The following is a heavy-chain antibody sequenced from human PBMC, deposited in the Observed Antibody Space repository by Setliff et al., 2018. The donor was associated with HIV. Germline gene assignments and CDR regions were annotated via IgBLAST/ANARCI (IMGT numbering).Heavy chain of an antibody. CDR3: AWGYYGSGSYYNVPFFDY. V-gene: IGHV3-48*01. Sequence: ETLSLSCAASGFTFSSYSMNWVRQAPGKGLEWVSYISSSSRSIYYADSVKGRFTISRDNAKNSLYLQMNSLRAEDTAVYYCAWGYYGSGSYYNVPFFDYWGQGTPVTVSS. CDR2: ISSSSRSI. D-gene: IGHD3-10*01. J-gene: IGHJ4*02. CDR1: GFTFSSYS.